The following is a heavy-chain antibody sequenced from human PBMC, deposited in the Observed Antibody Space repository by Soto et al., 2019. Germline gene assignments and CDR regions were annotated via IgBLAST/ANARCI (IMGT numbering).Heavy chain of an antibody. D-gene: IGHD3-22*01. CDR3: ASDVRHDHRRGYPDY. CDR2: IYYSGST. CDR1: GGSISSGDYY. Sequence: SSETLSLTCTVSGGSISSGDYYWSWIRQPPGKGLEWIGYIYYSGSTYYNPTLKSRVYISVDTSKNQFSLNLTSVTAADTAVYYCASDVRHDHRRGYPDYWGQGTLVTVSS. V-gene: IGHV4-30-4*01. J-gene: IGHJ4*02.